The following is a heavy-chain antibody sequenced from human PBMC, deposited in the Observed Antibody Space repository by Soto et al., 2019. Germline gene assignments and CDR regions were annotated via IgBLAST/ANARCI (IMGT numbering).Heavy chain of an antibody. J-gene: IGHJ4*02. D-gene: IGHD3-16*02. CDR2: ILPMFDRP. CDR1: GGTFNTYA. V-gene: IGHV1-69*01. CDR3: TRSIGSGGVIGGFDY. Sequence: QVQLVQSETEVKKPGSAVRVSCKASGGTFNTYAMNWVRQAPGQGLEWLGGILPMFDRPTYAQKFQGRVTLTVDEPTTTAYMELSSLRSDDTAVYYCTRSIGSGGVIGGFDYWGQGTLVTVS.